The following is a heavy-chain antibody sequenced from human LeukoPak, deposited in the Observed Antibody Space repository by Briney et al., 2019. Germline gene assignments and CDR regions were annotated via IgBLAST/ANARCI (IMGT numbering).Heavy chain of an antibody. J-gene: IGHJ4*02. D-gene: IGHD3-3*01. Sequence: PGGSLRLSCAASGFTVSTNYMSWVRQAPGKGLEWVSVIYSGGSTYYADSVKGRFTISRDNAKNSLYLQMNSLRAEDTAVYYCARDPRITIFGVVTEDSYFDYWGQGTLVTVSS. CDR3: ARDPRITIFGVVTEDSYFDY. CDR1: GFTVSTNY. CDR2: IYSGGST. V-gene: IGHV3-53*01.